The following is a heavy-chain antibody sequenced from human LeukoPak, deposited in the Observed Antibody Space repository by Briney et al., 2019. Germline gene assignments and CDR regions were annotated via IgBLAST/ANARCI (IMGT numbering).Heavy chain of an antibody. CDR2: IYPADSDT. J-gene: IGHJ4*02. CDR3: ARRRGDGYNSPFDY. CDR1: GXSLPDYW. V-gene: IGHV5-51*01. D-gene: IGHD5-24*01. Sequence: GESLKISFKGSGXSLPDYWIDWVRQMPGQGVEWMGIIYPADSDTRYSPSFQGQVTISADKSINTAYLQWSTLKASDTATYYCARRRGDGYNSPFDYWGQGTLVTVPS.